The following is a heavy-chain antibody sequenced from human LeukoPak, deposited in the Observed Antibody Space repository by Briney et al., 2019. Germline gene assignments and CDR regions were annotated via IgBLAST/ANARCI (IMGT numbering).Heavy chain of an antibody. CDR3: ARRDGYNPDAFD. CDR1: GGSFSGYY. J-gene: IGHJ3*01. D-gene: IGHD5-24*01. Sequence: PSETLSLTCAVYGGSFSGYYWSWIRQPPGKGLEWNGEINHSGSTNYNPSLKSRVTISVDTSKNQFSLKLSSVTAADTAVYYCARRDGYNPDAFDLGPRDNGHRLF. V-gene: IGHV4-34*01. CDR2: INHSGST.